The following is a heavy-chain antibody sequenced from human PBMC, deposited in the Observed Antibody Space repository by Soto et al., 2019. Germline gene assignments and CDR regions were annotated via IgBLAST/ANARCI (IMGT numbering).Heavy chain of an antibody. V-gene: IGHV1-69*01. Sequence: QEQLVQSGPEVKKPGSSVKVSCKDSGGLFSSFAISWVRQAPGQGLEWLGGIIPVFGATNYAEKFQGRVTITADESTNTAYIELSGLTSGDTAIYYCARGGGPYVWFNEFWGQGTLVTVSS. CDR2: IIPVFGAT. J-gene: IGHJ4*02. CDR3: ARGGGPYVWFNEF. D-gene: IGHD3-16*01. CDR1: GGLFSSFA.